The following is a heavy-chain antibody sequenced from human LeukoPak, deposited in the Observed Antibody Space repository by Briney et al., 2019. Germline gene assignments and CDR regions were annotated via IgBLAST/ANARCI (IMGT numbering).Heavy chain of an antibody. J-gene: IGHJ6*03. D-gene: IGHD3-10*01. CDR2: IWYDGSNK. CDR3: VKDYNYYGSGTSPIYYYFHMDV. CDR1: GFTFSSYG. Sequence: PGGSLRLSCAASGFTFSSYGMHWVRQAPGKGLEWVAFIWYDGSNKYYGDSVKGRFTISRDNSENTLYLQMYSLRAEDTALYYCVKDYNYYGSGTSPIYYYFHMDVWGKGNTVTVSS. V-gene: IGHV3-30*02.